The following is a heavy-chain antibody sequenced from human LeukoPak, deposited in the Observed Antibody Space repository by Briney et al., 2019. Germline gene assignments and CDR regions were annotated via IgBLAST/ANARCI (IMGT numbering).Heavy chain of an antibody. CDR1: GYTFTSYY. CDR2: INPSGGST. J-gene: IGHJ3*02. Sequence: ASVKVSCKASGYTFTSYYMHWVRQAPGQGLGWMGIINPSGGSTSYAQKFQGRVTMTRDTSTSTVYMEVSSLGSEDTAVYYCAREPPGYAFDIWGQGTMVTVSS. D-gene: IGHD3-10*01. CDR3: AREPPGYAFDI. V-gene: IGHV1-46*03.